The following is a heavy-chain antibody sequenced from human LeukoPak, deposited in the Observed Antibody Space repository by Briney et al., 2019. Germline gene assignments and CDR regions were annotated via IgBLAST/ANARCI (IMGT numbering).Heavy chain of an antibody. CDR1: GYTITGYY. J-gene: IGHJ5*02. V-gene: IGHV1-2*02. CDR3: ARDPKTTGGDNWFDP. Sequence: GASVKVSCKASGYTITGYYMHWVRQAAGQGLEWMGWINPKSGGTNYAQKFQGRVTMTRDTSISTAYMELSGLRSDDTAVYYCARDPKTTGGDNWFDPWGQGTLVTVSS. CDR2: INPKSGGT. D-gene: IGHD4-17*01.